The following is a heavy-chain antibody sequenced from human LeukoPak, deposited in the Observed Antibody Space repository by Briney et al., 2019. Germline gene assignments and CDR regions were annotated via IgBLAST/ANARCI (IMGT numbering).Heavy chain of an antibody. CDR1: GGSFSGYY. D-gene: IGHD1-20*01. CDR3: ARDLTGRLNWFDP. CDR2: INHSGST. V-gene: IGHV4-34*01. Sequence: SETLSLTCAVYGGSFSGYYWSWIRQPPGKGLEWIGEINHSGSTNYNPSLKSRVTISVDTSKNQFSLKLSSVTAADTAVYYCARDLTGRLNWFDPWGQGTLVTVSS. J-gene: IGHJ5*02.